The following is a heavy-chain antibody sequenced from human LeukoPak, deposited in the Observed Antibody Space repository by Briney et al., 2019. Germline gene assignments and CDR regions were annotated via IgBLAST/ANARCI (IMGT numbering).Heavy chain of an antibody. J-gene: IGHJ5*02. D-gene: IGHD2-21*02. CDR2: IRYDGSDK. V-gene: IGHV3-30*02. CDR3: AKGDTS. Sequence: PGESLRLSCAASGFNFSNYDMHWVRQAPGKGLEWVAFIRYDGSDKYYADSVKGRFTISRDNSKNTLYLQMNSLRTDDTAVYHCAKGDTSWGQGTLVTVSS. CDR1: GFNFSNYD.